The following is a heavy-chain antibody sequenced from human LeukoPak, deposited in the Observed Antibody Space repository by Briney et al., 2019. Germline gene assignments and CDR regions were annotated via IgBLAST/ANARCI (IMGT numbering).Heavy chain of an antibody. CDR3: ARVFGDGYNYIDY. D-gene: IGHD5-24*01. Sequence: GGSLRLSCAASGFTFSSYEMNWVRQAPGKGLEWVSYISSSGSTIYYADSVKGRFTISRDNAKNSLYLQMNSLRAEDTAVYYCARVFGDGYNYIDYWGQGTLVTVSS. J-gene: IGHJ4*02. V-gene: IGHV3-48*03. CDR1: GFTFSSYE. CDR2: ISSSGSTI.